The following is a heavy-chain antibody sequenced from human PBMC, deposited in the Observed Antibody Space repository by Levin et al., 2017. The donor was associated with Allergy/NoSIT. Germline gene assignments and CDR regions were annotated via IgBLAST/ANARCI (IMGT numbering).Heavy chain of an antibody. CDR2: IYHSGST. J-gene: IGHJ4*02. D-gene: IGHD2-2*02. CDR1: GGSISSGGYS. Sequence: PSETLSLTCAVSGGSISSGGYSWSWIRQPPGMGLEWIVYIYHSGSTYYNPSLKSRVTISVDRSKNQFSLKLSSVTAADTAVYYCARAGIPLPHPGDYWGQGTLVNVSS. CDR3: ARAGIPLPHPGDY. V-gene: IGHV4-30-2*01.